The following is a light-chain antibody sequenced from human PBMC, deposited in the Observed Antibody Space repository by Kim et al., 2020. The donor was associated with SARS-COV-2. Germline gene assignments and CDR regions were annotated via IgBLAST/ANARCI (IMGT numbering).Light chain of an antibody. V-gene: IGLV1-40*01. CDR2: GNS. CDR1: SSNDGAGYD. CDR3: QSYDSSLSGSGV. J-gene: IGLJ1*01. Sequence: GTTSCTVGSSNDGAGYDVHWYQQLPGTAPKLLIYGNSNRPSGVPDRFSGSKSGTSASLAITGLQAEDEADYYCQSYDSSLSGSGVFGTGTKVTVL.